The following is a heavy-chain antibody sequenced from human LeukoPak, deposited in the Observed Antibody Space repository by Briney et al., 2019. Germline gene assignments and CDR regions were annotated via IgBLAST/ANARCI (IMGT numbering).Heavy chain of an antibody. Sequence: GGSLRLSCAASGFTFSSYEMNWVRQAPGKGLEWVSYISSSGNTIDYADSVKGRFTISRDNAKNSLYLQMNSLRAEDTAVYYCARGTRGYDALDIWGQGTMVTVSS. CDR1: GFTFSSYE. CDR3: ARGTRGYDALDI. CDR2: ISSSGNTI. J-gene: IGHJ3*02. D-gene: IGHD1-1*01. V-gene: IGHV3-48*03.